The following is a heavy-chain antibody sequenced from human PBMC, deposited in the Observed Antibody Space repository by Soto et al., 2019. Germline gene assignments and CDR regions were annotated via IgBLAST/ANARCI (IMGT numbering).Heavy chain of an antibody. CDR1: GGSVSSGSYY. Sequence: QVQLQESGPGLVKPSETLSLTCTVSGGSVSSGSYYWSWIRQPPGKGLEWIGYIYYSGSTNYNPSLKSRVTISADTSKNQFSLKLSAVTAADTAVYYCARVRWELLRDSYSGMDVWGQGTTVTVSS. V-gene: IGHV4-61*01. D-gene: IGHD1-26*01. CDR2: IYYSGST. J-gene: IGHJ6*02. CDR3: ARVRWELLRDSYSGMDV.